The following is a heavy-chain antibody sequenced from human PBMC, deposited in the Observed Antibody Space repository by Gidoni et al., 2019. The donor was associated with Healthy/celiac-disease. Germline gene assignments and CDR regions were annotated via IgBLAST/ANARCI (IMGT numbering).Heavy chain of an antibody. CDR3: AAVVRRAFDI. J-gene: IGHJ3*02. V-gene: IGHV3-9*01. Sequence: EVQLVESGGGLVQPSRSLRLPCAASGFTFDDYAMHWVRQAPGKGLELVSGISWNSGSIGYADSVKGRLTTSRDKAKSSLYLQMNSLRAEDTALYYCAAVVRRAFDIWGQGTMLPSLQ. D-gene: IGHD2-2*01. CDR1: GFTFDDYA. CDR2: ISWNSGSI.